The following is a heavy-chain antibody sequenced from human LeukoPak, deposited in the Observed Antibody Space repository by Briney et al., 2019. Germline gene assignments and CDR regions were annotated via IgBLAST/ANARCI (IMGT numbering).Heavy chain of an antibody. J-gene: IGHJ4*02. Sequence: GGSLRLSCAASGFTFSSYAMHWVRQAPGKGLEWVAVISYDGSNKYYADSVKGRFTISRDNSKNTLYLQMNSLRAEDTAVYYCAKGALPLLELLYFDYWGQGTLVTVSS. CDR2: ISYDGSNK. CDR1: GFTFSSYA. V-gene: IGHV3-30*04. CDR3: AKGALPLLELLYFDY. D-gene: IGHD1-7*01.